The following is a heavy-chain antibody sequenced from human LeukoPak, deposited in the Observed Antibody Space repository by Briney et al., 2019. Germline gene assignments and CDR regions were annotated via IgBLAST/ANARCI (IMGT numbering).Heavy chain of an antibody. CDR2: ISGGGEST. J-gene: IGHJ4*02. CDR3: AKGEGGSCSSSCSTYFDY. Sequence: GGSLRLSCAASGFTFSNYAMNWVRQAPGKGLEWVSAISGGGESTYNADSVKGRVIISRDNSKNTVYLQMNSLRAEDTAVYYCAKGEGGSCSSSCSTYFDYWGQGTLVTVSS. D-gene: IGHD2-2*01. V-gene: IGHV3-23*01. CDR1: GFTFSNYA.